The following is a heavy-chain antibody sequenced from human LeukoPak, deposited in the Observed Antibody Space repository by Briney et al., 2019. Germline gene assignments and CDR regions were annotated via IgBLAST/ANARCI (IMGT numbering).Heavy chain of an antibody. CDR2: IYSGEST. V-gene: IGHV3-66*01. J-gene: IGHJ4*02. CDR1: GFIFSNYA. CDR3: ARGVTTDVY. D-gene: IGHD4-17*01. Sequence: GGSLRLSCAASGFIFSNYAMSWVRQAPGKGLEWVSLIYSGESTYYADSVKGRFIISRDNSQNTLYLQMNSLRAEDTAVYYCARGVTTDVYWGQGTLVTVSS.